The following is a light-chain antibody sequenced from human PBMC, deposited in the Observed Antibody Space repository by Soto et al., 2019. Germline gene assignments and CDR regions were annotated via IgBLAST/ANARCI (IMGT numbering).Light chain of an antibody. CDR3: QQYYSYPLT. CDR2: AAS. CDR1: QDISSW. J-gene: IGKJ4*01. Sequence: DIHMTQSPSSVSASVGDRVTITCRASQDISSWLAWYQRKPGKAPKLLIYAASTLQSGVPSRFSGSGSGTDVTLTISCLQSEDFATYYCQQYYSYPLTFGGGTKVDIK. V-gene: IGKV1-12*01.